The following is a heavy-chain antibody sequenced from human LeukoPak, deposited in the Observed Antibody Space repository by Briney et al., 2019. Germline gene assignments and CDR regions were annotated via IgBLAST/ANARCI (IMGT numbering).Heavy chain of an antibody. CDR1: GFTFSSYG. Sequence: GGSLRLSCAASGFTFSSYGMHWVRQAPGKGLEWVAVIWYDGSNKYYADSVKGRFTISRDNSKNTLYLQMNSLRAEDTAVYYCAKDSVVPAALFDYWGQGTLVTVSS. D-gene: IGHD2-2*01. V-gene: IGHV3-33*06. J-gene: IGHJ4*02. CDR3: AKDSVVPAALFDY. CDR2: IWYDGSNK.